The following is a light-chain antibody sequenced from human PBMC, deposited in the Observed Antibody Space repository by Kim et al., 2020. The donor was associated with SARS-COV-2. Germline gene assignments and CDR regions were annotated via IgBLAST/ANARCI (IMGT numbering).Light chain of an antibody. CDR3: ATWDKTLSGPV. CDR2: GND. CDR1: TSNIGSYS. V-gene: IGLV1-44*01. J-gene: IGLJ3*02. Sequence: QSVLTQPPSTSGTPGQTVSISCSGSTSNIGSYSVNWYQHVPGMAPKLLIYGNDQRPSWVPDRFSGSKSGASASLAISGLQSEDEADYYCATWDKTLSGPVIGGGTQLTVL.